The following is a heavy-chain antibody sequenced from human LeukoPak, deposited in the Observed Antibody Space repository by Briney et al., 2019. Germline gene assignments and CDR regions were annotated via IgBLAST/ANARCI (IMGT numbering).Heavy chain of an antibody. Sequence: ASVKVSCKASGYTFIGYNMHWLRQAPGQGLEWMGWINPNNGDTKYAQKFQGRVTLTRDTPVNTAYMELSRLRSDDTAVYYCARDRDRSGSQSYWGQGTLVTVSS. CDR2: INPNNGDT. V-gene: IGHV1-2*02. CDR3: ARDRDRSGSQSY. D-gene: IGHD1-26*01. CDR1: GYTFIGYN. J-gene: IGHJ4*02.